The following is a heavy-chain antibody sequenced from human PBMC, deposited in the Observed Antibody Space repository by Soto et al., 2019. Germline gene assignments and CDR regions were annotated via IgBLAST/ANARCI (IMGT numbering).Heavy chain of an antibody. D-gene: IGHD3-22*01. J-gene: IGHJ4*02. V-gene: IGHV3-23*01. Sequence: GESLKISCAASGFSFSDYAMTWVRQAPGKGLEWVSTISGGETSYYADSVRGRFTISRDNSKSTLFLQMNSLRAEDTAVYYCAKGDGSVYFNYFDSWGQGTLVTVSS. CDR1: GFSFSDYA. CDR3: AKGDGSVYFNYFDS. CDR2: ISGGETS.